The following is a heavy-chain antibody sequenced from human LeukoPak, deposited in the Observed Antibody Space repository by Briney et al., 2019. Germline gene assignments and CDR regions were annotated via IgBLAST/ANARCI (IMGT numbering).Heavy chain of an antibody. V-gene: IGHV1-2*02. CDR3: VPSAYHMYYFDY. D-gene: IGHD3-22*01. CDR1: GYTFTSYG. J-gene: IGHJ4*02. Sequence: ASVKVSCKASGYTFTSYGISWVRQAPGQGPEWMGWINPNSGGTNYAQKFQGRVTMTRDTSLSTAYMELSRLRSDDTAVYYCVPSAYHMYYFDYWGQGTPVTVTS. CDR2: INPNSGGT.